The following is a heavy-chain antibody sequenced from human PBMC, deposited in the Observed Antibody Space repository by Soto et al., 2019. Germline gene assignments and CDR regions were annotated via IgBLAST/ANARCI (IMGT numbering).Heavy chain of an antibody. CDR1: GESLSYYY. J-gene: IGHJ4*02. Sequence: SETLSLTCAVYGESLSYYYWSWTRQSPGQGLEWIGEIYYSGSTNYNPSLKSRATISSVSSANQFSLKLTSVTAADSAVYYCARGQWSNRLLNWGRGILVTVSS. CDR3: ARGQWSNRLLN. CDR2: IYYSGST. D-gene: IGHD2-15*01. V-gene: IGHV4-34*01.